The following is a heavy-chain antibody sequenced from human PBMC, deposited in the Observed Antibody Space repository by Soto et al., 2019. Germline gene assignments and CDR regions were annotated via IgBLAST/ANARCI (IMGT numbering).Heavy chain of an antibody. CDR3: AKGVRITIFGVVIAFDY. CDR2: ISGSGGST. Sequence: PVGSLRLSCAASGFTFSSYAMSWVRQAPGKGLEWVSAISGSGGSTYYADSVKGRFTISRDNSKNTLYLQMNSLRAEDTAVYYCAKGVRITIFGVVIAFDYWGQGTLVTVSS. D-gene: IGHD3-3*01. J-gene: IGHJ4*02. CDR1: GFTFSSYA. V-gene: IGHV3-23*01.